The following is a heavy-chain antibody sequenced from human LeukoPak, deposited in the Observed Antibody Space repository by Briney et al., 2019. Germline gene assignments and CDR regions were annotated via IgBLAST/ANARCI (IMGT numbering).Heavy chain of an antibody. Sequence: GGSLRLSCAASGITVNTNYMSWVRQAPGKGLEWVSIIYSGGATFYADSVKGRFTISRESSKNTLWLQMNSLRVEDTAVYYCATPAAGPGAEYSLYWGQGTLVIVSS. CDR1: GITVNTNY. J-gene: IGHJ1*01. CDR2: IYSGGAT. D-gene: IGHD6-13*01. CDR3: ATPAAGPGAEYSLY. V-gene: IGHV3-66*04.